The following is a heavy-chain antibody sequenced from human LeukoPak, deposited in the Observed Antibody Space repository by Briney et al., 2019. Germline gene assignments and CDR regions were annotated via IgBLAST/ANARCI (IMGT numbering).Heavy chain of an antibody. V-gene: IGHV4-34*01. CDR3: ARVLRYYGSGSYYNVAQNWFDP. D-gene: IGHD3-10*01. CDR1: GGSFSGYY. CDR2: INHSGST. J-gene: IGHJ5*02. Sequence: SETLSLTCAVYGGSFSGYYWSWIRQPPGKGLERIGEINHSGSTNYNPSLKSRVTISVDTSKNQFSLKLSSVTAADTAVYYCARVLRYYGSGSYYNVAQNWFDPWGQGTLVTVSS.